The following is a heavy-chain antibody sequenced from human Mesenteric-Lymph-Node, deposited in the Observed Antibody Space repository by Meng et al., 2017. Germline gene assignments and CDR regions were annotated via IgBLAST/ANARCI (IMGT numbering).Heavy chain of an antibody. CDR3: ARDFMCSGGSCLDVFDI. Sequence: ASVKVSCKASGYSFSIYGISWVRQAPGQGLEWMGWISAYTDSAKYAQNLQGRVTMTTDTSTNTIYMEVRSLRSDDTAVYYCARDFMCSGGSCLDVFDIWGQGIMVTVSS. D-gene: IGHD2-15*01. V-gene: IGHV1-18*01. J-gene: IGHJ3*02. CDR2: ISAYTDSA. CDR1: GYSFSIYG.